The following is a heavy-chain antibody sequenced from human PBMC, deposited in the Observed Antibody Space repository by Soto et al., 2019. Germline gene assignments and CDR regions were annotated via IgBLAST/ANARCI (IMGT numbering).Heavy chain of an antibody. J-gene: IGHJ3*02. V-gene: IGHV3-33*01. Sequence: GGSLRLSCAASGFTFSSYGMHWVRQAPGKGLEWVAVIWYDGSNKYYADSVKGRFTISRDNSKNTLYLQMNSLRAEDTAVYYCARDKIRGELLRGGYDAFDIWGQGTMVTVSS. D-gene: IGHD1-26*01. CDR2: IWYDGSNK. CDR3: ARDKIRGELLRGGYDAFDI. CDR1: GFTFSSYG.